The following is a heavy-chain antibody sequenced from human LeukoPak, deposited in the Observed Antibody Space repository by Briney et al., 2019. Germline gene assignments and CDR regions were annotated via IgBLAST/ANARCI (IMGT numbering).Heavy chain of an antibody. D-gene: IGHD6-13*01. V-gene: IGHV4-59*01. CDR3: AREYSSFEY. CDR1: GGSISTYY. CDR2: INYSGST. J-gene: IGHJ4*02. Sequence: SETLSLTCTVSGGSISTYYWSWIRQAPGKGLEWIGYINYSGSTDYNPSLKSRVTISVDTSKNQLSLKMRSVTAADTAVYYCAREYSSFEYWGQGTLVTVSA.